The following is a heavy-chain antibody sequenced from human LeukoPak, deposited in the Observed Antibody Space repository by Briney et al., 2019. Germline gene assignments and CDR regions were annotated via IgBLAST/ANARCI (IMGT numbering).Heavy chain of an antibody. CDR3: ARGRGWNDSRKPYYYYYYYMDV. D-gene: IGHD1-1*01. V-gene: IGHV4-61*02. Sequence: SETLSLTCTVSGGSISSGSYYWSWIRQPAGKGLEWIGRIYTSGSTNYNPSLKSRVTISVDTSKNQFSLKLSSVTAADTAVYYCARGRGWNDSRKPYYYYYYYMDVWGKGTTVTVSS. CDR2: IYTSGST. CDR1: GGSISSGSYY. J-gene: IGHJ6*03.